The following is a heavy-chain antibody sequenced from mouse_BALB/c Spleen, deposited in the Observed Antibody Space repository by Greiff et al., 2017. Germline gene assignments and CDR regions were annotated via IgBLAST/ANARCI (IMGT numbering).Heavy chain of an antibody. CDR1: GYTFTSYW. CDR3: TRSHCDGSSPYYFDY. D-gene: IGHD1-1*01. V-gene: IGHV1-69*02. CDR2: IYTSDRYT. J-gene: IGHJ2*01. Sequence: QVQLKQPGAELVRPGASVKLSCKASGYTFTSYWINWVKQRPGQGLEWIGNIYTSDRYTNYNQKFKDKATLTVDKSSSTAYMQLSSPTSEDSAVYDCTRSHCDGSSPYYFDYWGQGTTLTVSS.